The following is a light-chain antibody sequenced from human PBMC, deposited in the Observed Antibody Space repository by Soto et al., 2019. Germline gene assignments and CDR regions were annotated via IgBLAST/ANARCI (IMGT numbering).Light chain of an antibody. CDR2: DAS. Sequence: VLTQSPATLSVSPGESATLSCRASQSVSSYLAWYQQKPGQAPRLLIYDASNRATGIQARFSGSGSGTDFTLTISSPEPEDFAVYYCQXRSNWPPITVGQGTRLEI. J-gene: IGKJ5*01. V-gene: IGKV3-11*01. CDR3: QXRSNWPPIT. CDR1: QSVSSY.